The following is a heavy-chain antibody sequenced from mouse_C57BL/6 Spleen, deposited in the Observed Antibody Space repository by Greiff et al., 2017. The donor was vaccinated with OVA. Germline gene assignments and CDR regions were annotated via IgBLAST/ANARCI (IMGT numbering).Heavy chain of an antibody. J-gene: IGHJ4*01. CDR2: ILPGSGST. V-gene: IGHV1-9*01. CDR3: ARRGHYYGSSRYYYAMDY. CDR1: GYTFTGYW. D-gene: IGHD1-1*01. Sequence: VQLQQSGAELMKPGASVKLSCKATGYTFTGYWLEWVKQRPGHGLEWIGEILPGSGSTNYNEKFKGKATFTADTSSNTAYMQLSSLTTEDSAIYYCARRGHYYGSSRYYYAMDYWGQGTSVTVSS.